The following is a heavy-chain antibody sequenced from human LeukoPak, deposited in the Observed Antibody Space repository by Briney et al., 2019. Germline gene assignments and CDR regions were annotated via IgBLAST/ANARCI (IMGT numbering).Heavy chain of an antibody. CDR3: AREAVVAATPYDY. J-gene: IGHJ4*02. Sequence: PGGSLRLSCAASGFTFSSYWMHWVRQGPGKGLVWVSRINSDGSSTSYADSVRGRFTIYRDNGKNTLYLQMNSLRADDTAVYYCAREAVVAATPYDYWGQGNLVTVSS. D-gene: IGHD2-15*01. CDR1: GFTFSSYW. V-gene: IGHV3-74*01. CDR2: INSDGSST.